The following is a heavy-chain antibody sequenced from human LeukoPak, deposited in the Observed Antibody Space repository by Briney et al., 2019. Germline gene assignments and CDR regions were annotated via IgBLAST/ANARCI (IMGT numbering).Heavy chain of an antibody. CDR1: GYTFTGYY. J-gene: IGHJ6*02. CDR3: AREILAAAGTRDDYYYGMDV. Sequence: ASVKVSCKASGYTFTGYYMHWVRQAPGQGLEWMGWINPNSGGTNYAQKFQGWVTMTRDTSISTAYMELSRLRSDDTAVYYCAREILAAAGTRDDYYYGMDVWGQGTTVTVSS. CDR2: INPNSGGT. D-gene: IGHD6-13*01. V-gene: IGHV1-2*04.